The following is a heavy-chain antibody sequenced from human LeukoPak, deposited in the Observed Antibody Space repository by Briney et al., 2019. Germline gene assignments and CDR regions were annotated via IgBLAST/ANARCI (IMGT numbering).Heavy chain of an antibody. CDR3: ARYTGRLRYFDY. CDR2: INHSGST. Sequence: SETLSLTCAVYGGSFSGYYWSWIRHPPGKGLELIGEINHSGSTNYNPSLKSRVTISVDTSKNQFSLKLSSVTAADTAVYYCARYTGRLRYFDYWGQGTLVTVSS. D-gene: IGHD2-2*02. V-gene: IGHV4-34*01. J-gene: IGHJ4*02. CDR1: GGSFSGYY.